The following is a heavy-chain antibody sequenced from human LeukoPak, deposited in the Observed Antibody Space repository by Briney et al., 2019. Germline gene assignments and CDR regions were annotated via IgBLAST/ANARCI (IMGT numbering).Heavy chain of an antibody. V-gene: IGHV1-2*02. Sequence: ASVTVSCKASGYTFTGYYMHWVRQAPGQGLEWMGWINPNSGGTNYAQKFQGRVTMTRDTSISTAYMELSRLRSDDTAVYYCARTPPLGIAVAGTLSFVDYWGQGTLVTVSS. CDR3: ARTPPLGIAVAGTLSFVDY. J-gene: IGHJ4*02. CDR1: GYTFTGYY. D-gene: IGHD6-19*01. CDR2: INPNSGGT.